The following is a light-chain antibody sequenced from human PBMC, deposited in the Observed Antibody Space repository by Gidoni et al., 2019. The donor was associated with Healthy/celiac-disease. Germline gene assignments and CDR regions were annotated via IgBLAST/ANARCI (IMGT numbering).Light chain of an antibody. J-gene: IGLJ1*01. Sequence: GQSITISCTGTSSDVGGYNYVSCYQQHTGKATKLMIYDVSNRPSGVSNRFSGSKSGNTASLTISGLQAEDEADYYCRSYTSSSTQVFGTGTKVTVL. V-gene: IGLV2-14*04. CDR3: RSYTSSSTQV. CDR2: DVS. CDR1: SSDVGGYNY.